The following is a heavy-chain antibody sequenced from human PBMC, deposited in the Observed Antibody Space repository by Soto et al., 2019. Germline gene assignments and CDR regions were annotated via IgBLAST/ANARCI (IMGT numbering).Heavy chain of an antibody. Sequence: QVQLQDSGPGLVKPSQTLSLTCTVSGGSINSGGYYWSWIRQLQGKGLEWIGHISYSGSTYYNPSVRSRVTISADTSKKEISLKVSSVTAADTAVYFCPREPTVMPRCYYFGMDVMGAGTTVIVSS. CDR1: GGSINSGGYY. V-gene: IGHV4-31*03. J-gene: IGHJ6*04. CDR3: PREPTVMPRCYYFGMDV. D-gene: IGHD4-4*01. CDR2: ISYSGST.